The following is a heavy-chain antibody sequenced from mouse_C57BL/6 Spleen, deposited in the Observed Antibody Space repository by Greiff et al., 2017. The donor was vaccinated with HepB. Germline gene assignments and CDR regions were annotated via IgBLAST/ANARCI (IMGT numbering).Heavy chain of an antibody. CDR1: GFTFSDYY. J-gene: IGHJ4*01. CDR3: ARGGDAMDY. V-gene: IGHV5-16*01. CDR2: INYDGSST. Sequence: EVQLQQSEGGLVQPGRSMKLSCTASGFTFSDYYMAWVRQVPEKGLEWVANINYDGSSTYYLDSLKSRFIISRDNAKNILYLQMSSLKSEDTATYYCARGGDAMDYWGQGTSVTVSS.